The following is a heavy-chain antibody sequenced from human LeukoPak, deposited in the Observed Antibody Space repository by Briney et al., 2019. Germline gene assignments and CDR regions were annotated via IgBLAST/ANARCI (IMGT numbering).Heavy chain of an antibody. CDR1: GGTFSSYA. D-gene: IGHD3-10*01. CDR3: ARDRMVRGKNWFDP. V-gene: IGHV1-18*01. Sequence: ASVKVSCKASGGTFSSYAISWVRQAPGQGLEWMGWISGYNGDTNYAHNVQGRVTMTTDTSTSTAYMELRGLRSDDTAVYYCARDRMVRGKNWFDPWGQGTLVTVSS. J-gene: IGHJ5*02. CDR2: ISGYNGDT.